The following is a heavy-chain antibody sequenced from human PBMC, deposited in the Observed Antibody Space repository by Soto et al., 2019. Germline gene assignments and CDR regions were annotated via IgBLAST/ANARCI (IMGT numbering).Heavy chain of an antibody. J-gene: IGHJ6*02. CDR3: ARQIAAAGLYYYGMDV. CDR2: MFYTGTT. Sequence: PSETLSLTCTVSGASISNYFWSWIRQSPGKGLEWIGYMFYTGTTKYNPSLKSRVTISADTSKNQFSLKLSSVTAADTAVYYCARQIAAAGLYYYGMDVWGQGTTVTVSS. D-gene: IGHD6-13*01. CDR1: GASISNYF. V-gene: IGHV4-59*08.